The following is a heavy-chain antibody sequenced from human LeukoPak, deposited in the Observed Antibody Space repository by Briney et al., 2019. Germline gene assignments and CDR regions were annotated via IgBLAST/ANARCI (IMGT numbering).Heavy chain of an antibody. D-gene: IGHD5-12*01. J-gene: IGHJ4*02. Sequence: ASVKVSCKASGYIFTGYYMHWVRQAPGQGLEWMGWINPNSGGTNYAQKFQGRVTMTRDTSISTAYMELSRLRSDDTAVYYCARDRGAGIVATVLAYWGQGTLVTVSS. CDR2: INPNSGGT. CDR3: ARDRGAGIVATVLAY. V-gene: IGHV1-2*02. CDR1: GYIFTGYY.